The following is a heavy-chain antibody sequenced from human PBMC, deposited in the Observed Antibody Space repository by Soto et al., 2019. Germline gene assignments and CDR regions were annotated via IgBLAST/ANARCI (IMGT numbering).Heavy chain of an antibody. CDR1: GGSISSSFFY. Sequence: QLQESGPGLVKPSETLSLTCTVSGGSISSSFFYWGWIRQSPGKVLEWIGNINWSGSTYYNPSLEGRVTISVDTSKNQFSLKVSSVTATDTAVYYCAESRSGYGNWFDPWGQGTLVTVSS. V-gene: IGHV4-39*01. CDR3: AESRSGYGNWFDP. CDR2: INWSGST. D-gene: IGHD6-25*01. J-gene: IGHJ5*02.